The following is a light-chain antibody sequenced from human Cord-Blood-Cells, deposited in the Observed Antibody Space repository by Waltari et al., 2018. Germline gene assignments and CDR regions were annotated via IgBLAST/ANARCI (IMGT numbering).Light chain of an antibody. J-gene: IGLJ2*01. Sequence: QSALTLPASVSGSPGQSITISCTGTSSAVGSDNLVSWYQQHPGNAPKLMIYEVSKRPSGVSNRFSGSKSGNTASLTIAGLQAEDEADYYCCSYAGSSTLVFGGGTKLTVL. CDR2: EVS. V-gene: IGLV2-23*02. CDR1: SSAVGSDNL. CDR3: CSYAGSSTLV.